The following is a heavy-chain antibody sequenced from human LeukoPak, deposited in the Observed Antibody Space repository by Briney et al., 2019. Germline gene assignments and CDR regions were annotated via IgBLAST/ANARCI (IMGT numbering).Heavy chain of an antibody. V-gene: IGHV3-11*06. J-gene: IGHJ6*04. CDR2: ISSSSSYT. CDR3: ARDRSYYGSGTFGYYYYYGMDV. D-gene: IGHD3-10*01. Sequence: GGSLRLSCAASGFTFSDYYMSWIRQAPGKGLEWVSYISSSSSYTNYADSVKGRFTISRDNAKNSLYLQMNSLRAEDTAVYYCARDRSYYGSGTFGYYYYYGMDVWGKGTTVTVSS. CDR1: GFTFSDYY.